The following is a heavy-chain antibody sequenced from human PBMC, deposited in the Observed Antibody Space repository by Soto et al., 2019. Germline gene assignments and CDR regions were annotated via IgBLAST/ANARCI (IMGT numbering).Heavy chain of an antibody. D-gene: IGHD1-7*01. Sequence: GGSLRLSCAASGFTFSSYAMSWVRQAPGKGLEWVSAISGSGGSTYYADSVKGRFTTSRDNSKNTLYLQMNSLRAEDTAVYYCAKDSSGRSNWNYSWYDYWGQGTLVTVSS. V-gene: IGHV3-23*01. CDR2: ISGSGGST. CDR3: AKDSSGRSNWNYSWYDY. CDR1: GFTFSSYA. J-gene: IGHJ4*02.